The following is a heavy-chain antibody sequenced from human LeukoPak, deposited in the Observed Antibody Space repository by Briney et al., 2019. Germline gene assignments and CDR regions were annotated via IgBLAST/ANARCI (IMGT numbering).Heavy chain of an antibody. J-gene: IGHJ4*02. CDR3: AKDRDRGYDSSGYYFDY. Sequence: GGSLRLSCAASGFTFSSYAMSWVRQAPGKGLEWVSAISGSGGSTYYADSVKGRFTISRDNSKNTLYLQMNSLRAEDMAVYYCAKDRDRGYDSSGYYFDYWAREPWSPSPQ. V-gene: IGHV3-23*01. D-gene: IGHD3-22*01. CDR2: ISGSGGST. CDR1: GFTFSSYA.